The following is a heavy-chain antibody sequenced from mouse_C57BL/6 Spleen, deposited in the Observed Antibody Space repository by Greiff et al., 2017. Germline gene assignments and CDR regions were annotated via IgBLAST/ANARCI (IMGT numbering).Heavy chain of an antibody. CDR1: GFTFNTYA. D-gene: IGHD1-1*01. CDR3: VRDYSGSSYGLAY. V-gene: IGHV10-3*01. Sequence: EVKLVESGGGLVQPKGSLKLSCAASGFTFNTYAMHWVRQAPGQGLEWVARIRRKSSNYATYYAVSVKDRLTISRDDSQSMLYLQMNNLKTEDTAMYYCVRDYSGSSYGLAYWGQGTLVTVSA. CDR2: IRRKSSNYAT. J-gene: IGHJ3*01.